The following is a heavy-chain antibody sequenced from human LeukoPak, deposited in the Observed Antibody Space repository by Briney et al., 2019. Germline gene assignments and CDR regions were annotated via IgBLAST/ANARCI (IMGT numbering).Heavy chain of an antibody. CDR3: AREKYYDFWSGKYYCYGMDV. V-gene: IGHV1-18*01. Sequence: ASVKVSCKASGYTFTSYGISWVRQAPGQGLEWMGWISAYNGNTNYAQKLQGRVTMTTDTSTSTAYMELRSLRSDDTAVYYCAREKYYDFWSGKYYCYGMDVWGQGTTVTVSS. D-gene: IGHD3-3*01. J-gene: IGHJ6*02. CDR1: GYTFTSYG. CDR2: ISAYNGNT.